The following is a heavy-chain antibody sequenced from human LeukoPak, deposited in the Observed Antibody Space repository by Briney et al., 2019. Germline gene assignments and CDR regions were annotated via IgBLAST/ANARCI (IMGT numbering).Heavy chain of an antibody. CDR2: INPNSANT. Sequence: ASVTVSCMTSVYTFTHYDIHWVRQAPGQGLAGMGWINPNSANTNYAQKLQGRVTLTRDTSLSIAYMELGSLTSQDAAVYFCARGDFGETNTAFDIGGQGTLVAVSS. CDR3: ARGDFGETNTAFDI. D-gene: IGHD4-17*01. V-gene: IGHV1-8*03. CDR1: VYTFTHYD. J-gene: IGHJ3*02.